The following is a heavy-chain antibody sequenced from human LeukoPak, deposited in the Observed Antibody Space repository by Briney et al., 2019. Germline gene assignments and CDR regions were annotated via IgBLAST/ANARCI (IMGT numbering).Heavy chain of an antibody. CDR1: GGTFSSYA. J-gene: IGHJ6*02. CDR3: ARLSIRRSYYYYGMDV. V-gene: IGHV1-69*13. Sequence: GASVKVSCKASGGTFSSYAISWVRQAPGQGLEWMGGTIPIVGTANYAQKFQGRVTGTADESTSTAYMELSSLRSEDTAVYYCARLSIRRSYYYYGMDVWGQGTTVTVSS. D-gene: IGHD3-10*01. CDR2: TIPIVGTA.